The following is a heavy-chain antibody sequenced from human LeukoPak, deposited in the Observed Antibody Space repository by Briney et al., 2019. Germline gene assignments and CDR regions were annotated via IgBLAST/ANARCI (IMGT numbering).Heavy chain of an antibody. V-gene: IGHV4-34*01. D-gene: IGHD1-20*01. J-gene: IGHJ6*02. CDR3: ARDGITGTPHGMDV. CDR1: GGSFSGYY. CDR2: IDHSGST. Sequence: SETLSLTCAVYGGSFSGYYWSWIRQPPGKGLERIGEIDHSGSTNYNPSLKSRVTISVDTSKNQFSLKLSSVTAADTAVYYCARDGITGTPHGMDVWGQGTTVTVSS.